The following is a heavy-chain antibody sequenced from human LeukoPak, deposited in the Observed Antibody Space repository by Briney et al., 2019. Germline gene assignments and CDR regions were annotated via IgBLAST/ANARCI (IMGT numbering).Heavy chain of an antibody. CDR2: ISYDGSNK. Sequence: GGSLRLSCAASGFTFSSYGMHWVRHAPGKGLEGVAVISYDGSNKYYADSVKDRFTISRDNSKNTLYLQMNSLRAEDTAVYYCAKPSQDYYDSSGYYDYWGQGTLVTVSS. CDR1: GFTFSSYG. V-gene: IGHV3-30*18. D-gene: IGHD3-22*01. CDR3: AKPSQDYYDSSGYYDY. J-gene: IGHJ4*02.